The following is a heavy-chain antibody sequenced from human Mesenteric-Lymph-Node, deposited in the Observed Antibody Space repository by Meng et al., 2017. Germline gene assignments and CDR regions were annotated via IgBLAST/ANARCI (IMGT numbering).Heavy chain of an antibody. V-gene: IGHV1-69*01. Sequence: VQVGQFGAEVSEPGSSVRVPCKASGGTFRSYAISWVRQAPGQGLEWMGGIIPIFGTANYAQKFQGRVTITADESTSTAYMELSSLRSEDTAVYYCAMGIVVVVAATRFDYWGQGTLVTVSS. CDR3: AMGIVVVVAATRFDY. CDR2: IIPIFGTA. J-gene: IGHJ4*02. D-gene: IGHD2-15*01. CDR1: GGTFRSYA.